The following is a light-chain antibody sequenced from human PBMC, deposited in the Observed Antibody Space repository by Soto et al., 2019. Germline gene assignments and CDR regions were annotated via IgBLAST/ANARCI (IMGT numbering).Light chain of an antibody. CDR2: DVS. CDR1: SSDVGGYNY. CDR3: ISYTSSSTLVV. J-gene: IGLJ2*01. Sequence: QSALTQPASVSGSPGQSITISCTGTSSDVGGYNYVSWYQQHPGKAPKVMIYDVSNRPSGVSNRFSGSKSGNTASLTISGLQAEDEADYYCISYTSSSTLVVFGGGTKLTVL. V-gene: IGLV2-14*01.